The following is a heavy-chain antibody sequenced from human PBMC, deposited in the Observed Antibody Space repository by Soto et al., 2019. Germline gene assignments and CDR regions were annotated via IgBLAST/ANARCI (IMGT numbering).Heavy chain of an antibody. CDR1: GGSVSSGSYY. V-gene: IGHV4-61*01. J-gene: IGHJ6*02. CDR2: IYYSGST. Sequence: PSETLSLTCTVSGGSVSSGSYYWSWIRQPPGKGLEWIGYIYYSGSTNYNPSLKSRVTISVDTSKNQLSLKLSSVTAADTAVYYCARVSLQGYGSGSYYSYHGIDVWGQGTTAPVSS. D-gene: IGHD3-10*01. CDR3: ARVSLQGYGSGSYYSYHGIDV.